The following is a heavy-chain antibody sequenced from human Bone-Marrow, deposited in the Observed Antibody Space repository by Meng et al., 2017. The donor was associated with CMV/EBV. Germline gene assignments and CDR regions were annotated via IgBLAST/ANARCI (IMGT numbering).Heavy chain of an antibody. Sequence: QWGTWRLKPSATLYLTCASYGGSFIGYYCSWIRQPPGKGLEWIGEINHSGSTNYNPSLKSRVTISVDTSKNQFSLKLSSVTAADTAVYYCARRLRGTGPKYFQHWGQGTLVTVSS. V-gene: IGHV4-34*02. CDR2: INHSGST. CDR1: GGSFIGYY. D-gene: IGHD3/OR15-3a*01. CDR3: ARRLRGTGPKYFQH. J-gene: IGHJ1*01.